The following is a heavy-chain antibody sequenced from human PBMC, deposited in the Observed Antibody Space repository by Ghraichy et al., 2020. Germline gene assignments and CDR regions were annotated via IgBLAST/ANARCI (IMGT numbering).Heavy chain of an antibody. D-gene: IGHD1-26*01. J-gene: IGHJ6*03. CDR3: ARGLNSGHYYYYYYMDV. CDR1: GGSISSYY. V-gene: IGHV4-59*01. CDR2: IYYNGNT. Sequence: SETLSLTCTVSGGSISSYYWNWIRQPPGRGLEWIGYIYYNGNTNYNPSLKSRVTISKDTSNNQFSLRLSSVTAADTAVYYCARGLNSGHYYYYYYMDVWGKGTTVTVYS.